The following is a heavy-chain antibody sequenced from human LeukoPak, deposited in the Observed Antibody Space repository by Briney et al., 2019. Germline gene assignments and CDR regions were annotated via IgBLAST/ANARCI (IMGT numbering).Heavy chain of an antibody. J-gene: IGHJ4*02. Sequence: PGGSLRLSCTASGFALNTYWMSWVRQTPGKGLEWVANIKEDGSEKHHVDSVKGRFTISRDNAKNSLFLQMNSLRTEDTAVYYCARDIPAMYSSSWTLDYWGQGTLVTVSS. CDR1: GFALNTYW. V-gene: IGHV3-7*03. CDR3: ARDIPAMYSSSWTLDY. D-gene: IGHD6-13*01. CDR2: IKEDGSEK.